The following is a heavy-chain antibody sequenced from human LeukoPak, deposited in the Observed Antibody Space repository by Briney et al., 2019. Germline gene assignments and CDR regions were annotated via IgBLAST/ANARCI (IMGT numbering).Heavy chain of an antibody. Sequence: KSSETLSLTCTVSGGSFSRGTYYCNWIRQPAGKGLEWIGRIYTSGSSSYNPSLKSRVTISVDTSKNQFSLKLSSVTAADTAVYYCARSPYYYDSSGYYGYYFDYWGQGTPVTVSS. CDR2: IYTSGSS. V-gene: IGHV4-61*02. D-gene: IGHD3-22*01. CDR3: ARSPYYYDSSGYYGYYFDY. CDR1: GGSFSRGTYY. J-gene: IGHJ4*02.